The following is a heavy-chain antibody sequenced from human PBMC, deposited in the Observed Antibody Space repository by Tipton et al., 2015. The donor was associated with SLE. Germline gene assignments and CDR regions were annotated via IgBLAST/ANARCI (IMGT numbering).Heavy chain of an antibody. V-gene: IGHV4-34*08. CDR3: AGVSRDAFEI. J-gene: IGHJ3*02. CDR1: GFTFNSYA. D-gene: IGHD5/OR15-5a*01. Sequence: LRLSCAASGFTFNSYAMSWVRQPPGKGLEWIGEIDHSGSTNYNPSLKSRVTISVDTSKNQFSLKLSSVTAADTAVYYCAGVSRDAFEIWGQGTMVTVSS. CDR2: IDHSGST.